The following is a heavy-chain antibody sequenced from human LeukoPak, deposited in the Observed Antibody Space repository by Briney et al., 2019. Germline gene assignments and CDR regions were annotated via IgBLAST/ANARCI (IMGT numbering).Heavy chain of an antibody. V-gene: IGHV3-7*04. Sequence: ETLSLTCGVSGGSISNTNWWTWVRQAPGKGLEWVATMNQNGDQTNYADSVRGRFTISRDNAKNSLYLQMNSLRAEDTAVYYCARDVRYWGLGTLVTVSS. J-gene: IGHJ4*02. CDR3: ARDVRY. CDR1: GGSISNTNW. CDR2: MNQNGDQT.